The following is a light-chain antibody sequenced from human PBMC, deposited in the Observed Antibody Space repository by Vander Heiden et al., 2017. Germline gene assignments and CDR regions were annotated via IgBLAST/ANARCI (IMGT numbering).Light chain of an antibody. CDR1: KLGDKY. V-gene: IGLV3-1*01. CDR2: QDS. Sequence: SYELTQPPSVSVSPGQTASITCSGAKLGDKYACWYQEKPGHAPGLVIYQDSKRPSGIPERFSGSNSGNTATLTITGTQAMDEADYYCQAWDSSTVVFGGGTKLTVL. J-gene: IGLJ2*01. CDR3: QAWDSSTVV.